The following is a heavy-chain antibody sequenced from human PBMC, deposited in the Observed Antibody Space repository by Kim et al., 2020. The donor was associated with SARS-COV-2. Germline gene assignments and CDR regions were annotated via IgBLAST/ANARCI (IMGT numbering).Heavy chain of an antibody. Sequence: GGSLRLSCAASGFTFSSYGMHWVRQAPGKGLEWVAVISYDGSNKYYADSVKGRFTISRDNSKNTLYLQMNSLRAEDTAVYYCAKSRKYSSSWCDIQHWG. CDR3: AKSRKYSSSWCDIQH. CDR1: GFTFSSYG. V-gene: IGHV3-30*18. J-gene: IGHJ1*01. D-gene: IGHD6-13*01. CDR2: ISYDGSNK.